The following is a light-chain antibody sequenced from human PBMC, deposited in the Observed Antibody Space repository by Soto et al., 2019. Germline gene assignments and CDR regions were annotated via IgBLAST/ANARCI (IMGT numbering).Light chain of an antibody. CDR2: GAS. CDR1: QSVSSS. CDR3: QQYNNWPLT. V-gene: IGKV3-15*01. J-gene: IGKJ2*01. Sequence: EIVMTQSPATLSVSPGERATLSCRASQSVSSSLAWYQQKPGQAPRLLIYGASTRATGIPARFSGSGSGTDFTLTINRLQSEDSAVYYCQQYNNWPLTFGQGTKLEIK.